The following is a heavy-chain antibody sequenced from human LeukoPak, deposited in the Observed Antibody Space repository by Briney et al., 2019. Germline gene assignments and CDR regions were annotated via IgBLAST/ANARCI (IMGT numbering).Heavy chain of an antibody. D-gene: IGHD4-17*01. V-gene: IGHV3-7*01. CDR3: ARDRHGDTGDWYFDL. Sequence: GGALRLPYAAFGFTFIKHWISGLGQAPGKGVAGVAKINEDVWEKYFVAAVKGRFTISRDNAQKPLFLQMNRLRVEHTAVYYCARDRHGDTGDWYFDLWGRGTLVTVSS. CDR1: GFTFIKHW. J-gene: IGHJ2*01. CDR2: INEDVWEK.